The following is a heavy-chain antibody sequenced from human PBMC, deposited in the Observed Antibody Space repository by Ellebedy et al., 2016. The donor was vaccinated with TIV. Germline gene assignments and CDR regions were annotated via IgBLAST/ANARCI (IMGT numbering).Heavy chain of an antibody. CDR1: GGSISSGGYY. V-gene: IGHV4-31*03. D-gene: IGHD2-2*01. CDR3: AGGKAVPAATY. J-gene: IGHJ4*02. CDR2: IYYSGST. Sequence: SETLSLXXTVSGGSISSGGYYWSWIRQHPGKGLEWIGYIYYSGSTYYNPSLKSRVTISVDTSKNQFSLKLSSVTAADTAVYYCAGGKAVPAATYWGQGTLVTVSS.